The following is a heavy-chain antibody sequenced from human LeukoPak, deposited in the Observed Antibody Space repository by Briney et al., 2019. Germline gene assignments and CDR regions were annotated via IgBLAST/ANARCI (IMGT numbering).Heavy chain of an antibody. CDR3: ARHQSSSWYRLFDY. J-gene: IGHJ4*02. CDR1: GGSISSSSYY. CDR2: IYYSGST. D-gene: IGHD6-13*01. Sequence: SETLSLTCTVSGGSISSSSYYWGWIRQPPGKGLEWIGSIYYSGSTYYNPSLKSRVTISVDTSKNQFSLKLSSVTAADTAVYYCARHQSSSWYRLFDYWGQGTLVIVSS. V-gene: IGHV4-39*01.